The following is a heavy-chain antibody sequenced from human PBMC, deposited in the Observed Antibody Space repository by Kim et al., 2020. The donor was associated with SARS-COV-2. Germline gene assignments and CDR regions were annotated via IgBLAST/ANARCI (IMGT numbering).Heavy chain of an antibody. J-gene: IGHJ6*02. Sequence: GGSLRLSCAASGFTFSNYWMSWVRQAPGKGLEWVANIKEDGSEKYYVDSVKGRFTISRDNAKNSLYLQVNSLRAEDTAVYYCAVMVRRVTGMDVWGQGTTVTVSS. CDR3: AVMVRRVTGMDV. CDR1: GFTFSNYW. V-gene: IGHV3-7*05. CDR2: IKEDGSEK. D-gene: IGHD3-10*01.